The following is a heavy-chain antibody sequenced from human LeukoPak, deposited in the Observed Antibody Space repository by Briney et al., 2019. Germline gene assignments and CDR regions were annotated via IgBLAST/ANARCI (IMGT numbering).Heavy chain of an antibody. V-gene: IGHV1-2*02. CDR1: GYTFTSYY. Sequence: GASVKVSCKASGYTFTSYYMHWVRQAPGRGLEWMGWINPNSGVTNYAQNFQGRVTLTRDTSVNTLYMELSSLRYDETAIYYCAIIFGGIWYLWFDPWGRGTLVTVSS. D-gene: IGHD2/OR15-2a*01. CDR2: INPNSGVT. J-gene: IGHJ5*02. CDR3: AIIFGGIWYLWFDP.